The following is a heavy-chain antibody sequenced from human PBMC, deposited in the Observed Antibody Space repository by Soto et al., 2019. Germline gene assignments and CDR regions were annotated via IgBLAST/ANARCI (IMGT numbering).Heavy chain of an antibody. CDR2: IIPIFGTA. Sequence: ASVKVSCKASGGTFSSYAINWVRQAPGQGLEWMGGIIPIFGTANYAQKFQGRVTITADKSTSTAYMELSSLRPEDTAVYYCARQLYSSSWYYAFDIWGQGTMVTVSS. CDR3: ARQLYSSSWYYAFDI. D-gene: IGHD6-13*01. J-gene: IGHJ3*02. V-gene: IGHV1-69*06. CDR1: GGTFSSYA.